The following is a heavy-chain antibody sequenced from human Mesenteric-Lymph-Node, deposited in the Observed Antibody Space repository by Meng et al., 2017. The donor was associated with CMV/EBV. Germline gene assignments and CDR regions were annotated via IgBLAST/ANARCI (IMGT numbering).Heavy chain of an antibody. J-gene: IGHJ4*02. D-gene: IGHD3-22*01. CDR3: ARVYTDYYYDSSGYYY. V-gene: IGHV1-2*02. CDR2: INPNSGGT. CDR1: GYTSTSYD. Sequence: ASVKVSCKASGYTSTSYDINWVRQATGQGLEWMGWINPNSGGTNYAQKFQGRVTMTRDTSISTAYMELSRLRSDDTAVYYCARVYTDYYYDSSGYYYWGQGTLVTVSS.